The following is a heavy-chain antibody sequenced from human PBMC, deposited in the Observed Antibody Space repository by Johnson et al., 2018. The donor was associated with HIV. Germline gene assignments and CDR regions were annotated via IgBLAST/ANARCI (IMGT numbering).Heavy chain of an antibody. CDR2: IRYDGSNK. V-gene: IGHV3-30*04. CDR3: ARGGLGDYVVAFDI. J-gene: IGHJ3*02. CDR1: GFTFSSYA. D-gene: IGHD4-17*01. Sequence: QMLLVESGGGVVQPGRSLRLSCAASGFTFSSYAMHWVRQAPGKGLEWVACIRYDGSNKYYADSVKGRFTISRDNSKNTLYLQMNSLRAEDTAVYYCARGGLGDYVVAFDIWGQGTTVTVSS.